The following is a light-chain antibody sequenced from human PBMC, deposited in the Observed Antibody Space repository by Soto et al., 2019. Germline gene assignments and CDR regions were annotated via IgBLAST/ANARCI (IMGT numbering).Light chain of an antibody. Sequence: QSVLTQPPSVSGAPGQRVTVSCTGSSSDIGAGNDVHWYQQLPRTAPKLLIYGDSNRPSGVPDRFSGSKSGTSASLAITGLQAEDEADYYCQSYDSGLSAYVFGSGTKLTVL. V-gene: IGLV1-40*01. J-gene: IGLJ1*01. CDR3: QSYDSGLSAYV. CDR1: SSDIGAGND. CDR2: GDS.